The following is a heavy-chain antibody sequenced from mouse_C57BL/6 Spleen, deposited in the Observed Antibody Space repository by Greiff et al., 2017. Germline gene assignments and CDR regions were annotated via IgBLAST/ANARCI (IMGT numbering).Heavy chain of an antibody. Sequence: VKLLESGPGLVQPSQSLSITCTVSGFSLTSYGVHWVRQSPGKGLEWLGVIWSGGSTDYNAAFISRLSISKDNSKSQVFFKMNSLQADDTAIYYCARNYGDYGTGYFDYWGQGTTLTVSS. J-gene: IGHJ2*01. CDR1: GFSLTSYG. CDR2: IWSGGST. V-gene: IGHV2-2*01. D-gene: IGHD2-4*01. CDR3: ARNYGDYGTGYFDY.